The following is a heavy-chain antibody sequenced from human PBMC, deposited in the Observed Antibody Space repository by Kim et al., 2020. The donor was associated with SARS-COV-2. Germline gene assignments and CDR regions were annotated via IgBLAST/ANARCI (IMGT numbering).Heavy chain of an antibody. J-gene: IGHJ4*02. V-gene: IGHV3-15*01. Sequence: GGSLRLSCAASGFNFSNAWMSWVRQAPGKGLEWVGRVKSKSVGETTDYAAPVKGRFSISRDDSKNTLYLQMNSLKPEDTAFYYCTSHITISATIHWGQGT. CDR1: GFNFSNAW. CDR3: TSHITISATIH. CDR2: VKSKSVGETT. D-gene: IGHD3-9*01.